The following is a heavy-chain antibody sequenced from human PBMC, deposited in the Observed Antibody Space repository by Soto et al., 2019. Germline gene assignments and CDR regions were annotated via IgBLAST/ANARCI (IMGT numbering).Heavy chain of an antibody. CDR2: INHSGST. Sequence: PSETLSLTCAVYGGSFSGYYWSWIRQPPGKGLEWIGEINHSGSTNYNPSLKSRVTISVDTSKNQFSLKLSSVTAADTAVYYCARGRPWAQLPNPNYYYYGMDVWGQGTTVTVSS. CDR3: ARGRPWAQLPNPNYYYYGMDV. V-gene: IGHV4-34*01. D-gene: IGHD5-18*01. J-gene: IGHJ6*02. CDR1: GGSFSGYY.